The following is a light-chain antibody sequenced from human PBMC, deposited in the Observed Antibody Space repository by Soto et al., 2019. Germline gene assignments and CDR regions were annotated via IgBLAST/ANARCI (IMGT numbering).Light chain of an antibody. CDR2: DVS. J-gene: IGLJ3*02. CDR1: SSDVGGYNY. Sequence: QLVLTQPASVSGSPGQSITISCTGTSSDVGGYNYVSWYQQHPGKAPKLMIYDVSNRPSGVFNRFSGSKSGNTASLTISGLQAEDEADYYCSSYASSSTLRVFGGGTKLTVL. CDR3: SSYASSSTLRV. V-gene: IGLV2-14*01.